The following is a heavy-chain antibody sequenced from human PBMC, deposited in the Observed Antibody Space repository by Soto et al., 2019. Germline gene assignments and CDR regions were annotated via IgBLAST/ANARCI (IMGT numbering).Heavy chain of an antibody. D-gene: IGHD6-13*01. J-gene: IGHJ6*02. V-gene: IGHV4-34*01. CDR3: ARVWGQYSSRVHGMDV. Sequence: PSETLSLTCAVYGGSFSGYYWSWIRQPPGKGLEWIGEINHSGSTNYNPSLKSRVTISVDTSKNQFSLKLSSVTAADTAVYYCARVWGQYSSRVHGMDVWGQGTTVTVSS. CDR1: GGSFSGYY. CDR2: INHSGST.